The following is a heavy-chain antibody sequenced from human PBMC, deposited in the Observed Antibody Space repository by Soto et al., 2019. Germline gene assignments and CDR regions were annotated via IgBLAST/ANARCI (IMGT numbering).Heavy chain of an antibody. J-gene: IGHJ6*02. CDR3: ARDKAAAGVLYYYYGMDV. D-gene: IGHD6-13*01. V-gene: IGHV4-59*01. CDR2: IYYSGST. CDR1: GGTISIYY. Sequence: SETLSLTCTVSGGTISIYYWSWIRHPPGKGLEWIGYIYYSGSTNYNPSLKSRVTISVDTSKNQFSLKLSSVTAADTAVYYCARDKAAAGVLYYYYGMDVWGQGTTVTVSS.